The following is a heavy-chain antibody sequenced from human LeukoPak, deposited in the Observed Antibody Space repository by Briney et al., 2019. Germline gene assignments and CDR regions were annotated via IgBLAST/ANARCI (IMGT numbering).Heavy chain of an antibody. J-gene: IGHJ4*02. D-gene: IGHD5-18*01. CDR2: IYTSGTT. V-gene: IGHV4-4*07. CDR1: GGSISGYY. Sequence: ASETLSLTCTVSGGSISGYYWSWIRQPAGKGLEWIGRIYTSGTTNYNPSLKSRVTMSLDTSKNQFSPELTSVTAADTAVYYCARGEYSYGKRYYFDYWGQGTLVTVSS. CDR3: ARGEYSYGKRYYFDY.